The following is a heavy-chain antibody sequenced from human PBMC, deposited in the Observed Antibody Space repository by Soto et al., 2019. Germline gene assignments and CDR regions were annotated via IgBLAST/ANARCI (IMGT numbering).Heavy chain of an antibody. CDR2: INAGNSNT. Sequence: QVQLVQSGAEVKKPGASVKVSCKASGYTFTSYAMHWVRQAPGQRLEWMGWINAGNSNTKNSQKFQCRGTMTRDTSESTAYMELRSLISEVTAVYYCAITRSYGYFRSEWGFDYWGQGTLVTVSS. D-gene: IGHD5-18*01. CDR1: GYTFTSYA. V-gene: IGHV1-3*01. J-gene: IGHJ4*02. CDR3: AITRSYGYFRSEWGFDY.